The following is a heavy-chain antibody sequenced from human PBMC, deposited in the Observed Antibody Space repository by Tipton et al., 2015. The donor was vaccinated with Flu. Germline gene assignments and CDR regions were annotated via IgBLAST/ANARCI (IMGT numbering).Heavy chain of an antibody. CDR3: ARVGAVTMVRGLAFDAFDI. J-gene: IGHJ3*02. CDR2: IYTSGST. D-gene: IGHD3-10*01. Sequence: LRLSCTVSGGSISSYYWSWIRQPAGKGLEWIGRIYTSGSTSYNPSLKSRVTMSVDTSKNQFSLKLSSVTAADTAVYYCARVGAVTMVRGLAFDAFDIWGLGTMVAVSS. CDR1: GGSISSYY. V-gene: IGHV4-4*07.